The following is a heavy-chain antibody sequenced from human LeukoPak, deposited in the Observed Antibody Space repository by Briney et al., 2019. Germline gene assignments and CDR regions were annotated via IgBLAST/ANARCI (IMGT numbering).Heavy chain of an antibody. V-gene: IGHV4-61*02. CDR2: IYTSGST. CDR3: ARATVTTALLDY. J-gene: IGHJ4*02. D-gene: IGHD4-17*01. Sequence: SETLSLTCTVSGGSISSGSYYWSWIRQPAGKGLEWIGRIYTSGSTNYNPSLKSRVTISVDTSKNQFFLKLSSVTAADTAVYYCARATVTTALLDYWGQGTLVTVSS. CDR1: GGSISSGSYY.